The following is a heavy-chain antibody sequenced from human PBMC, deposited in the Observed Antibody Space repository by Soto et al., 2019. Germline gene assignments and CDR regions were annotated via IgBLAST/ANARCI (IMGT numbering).Heavy chain of an antibody. D-gene: IGHD4-17*01. CDR1: GYTFTSYA. V-gene: IGHV1-3*01. CDR3: ARDLAHYGDYGGWVAR. CDR2: INAGNGNT. Sequence: QVQLVQSGAEVKKPGASVKVSCKASGYTFTSYAMHWVRQAPGQRLEWMGWINAGNGNTKYSQKFQGRVTITRDASASAAYMELGSLRSEDTAVYYCARDLAHYGDYGGWVARWGRGTLVTVSS. J-gene: IGHJ5*02.